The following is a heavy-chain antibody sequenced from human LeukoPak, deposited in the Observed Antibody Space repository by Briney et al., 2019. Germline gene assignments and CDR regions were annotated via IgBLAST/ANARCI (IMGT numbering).Heavy chain of an antibody. D-gene: IGHD3-10*01. J-gene: IGHJ4*02. CDR2: IYTSGST. V-gene: IGHV4-4*07. CDR3: ARDRGSYYYGSGSYSPFDY. CDR1: GGSISSYY. Sequence: SETLSLTCTVSGGSISSYYWSWIRQPAGKGLEWIGRIYTSGSTNYNPSLKSRVTMSVDTSRNQFSLKLSSVTAADTAVYYCARDRGSYYYGSGSYSPFDYWGQGTLVTVSS.